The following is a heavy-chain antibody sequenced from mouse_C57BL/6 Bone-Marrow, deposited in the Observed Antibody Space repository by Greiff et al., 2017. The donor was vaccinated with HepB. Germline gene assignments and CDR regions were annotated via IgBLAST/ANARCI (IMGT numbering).Heavy chain of an antibody. V-gene: IGHV1-52*01. J-gene: IGHJ2*01. CDR2: IDPSDSET. D-gene: IGHD3-3*01. CDR1: GYTFTSYW. CDR3: ARERAADFDY. Sequence: QVHVKQPGAELVRPGSSVKLSCKASGYTFTSYWMHWVKQRPIQGLEWIGNIDPSDSETHYNQKFKDKATLTVDKSSSTAYMQLSSLTSEDSAVYYCARERAADFDYWGQGTTLTVSS.